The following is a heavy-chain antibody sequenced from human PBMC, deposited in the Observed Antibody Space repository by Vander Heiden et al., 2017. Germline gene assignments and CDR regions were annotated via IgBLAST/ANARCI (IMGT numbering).Heavy chain of an antibody. CDR3: ARDWRGSDYYYYGMDV. Sequence: EVQLVESGGGLVQPGRSLRLSCAASGFTFDDYAMHWVRQAPGKGLEWVSGISWNSGGIGYADSVKGRFTISRDNAKNSLYLQMNSLRAEDTALYYCARDWRGSDYYYYGMDVWGQGTTVTVSS. V-gene: IGHV3-9*01. D-gene: IGHD1-1*01. CDR1: GFTFDDYA. CDR2: ISWNSGGI. J-gene: IGHJ6*02.